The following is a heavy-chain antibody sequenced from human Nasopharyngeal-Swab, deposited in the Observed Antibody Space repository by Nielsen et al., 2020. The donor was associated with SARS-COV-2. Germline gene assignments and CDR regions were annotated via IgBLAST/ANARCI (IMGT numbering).Heavy chain of an antibody. CDR3: AKDETYYDFWSGYFRWFDP. V-gene: IGHV3-23*01. Sequence: WIRQPPGKGLEWVSAISGSGGSTYYADSVKGRFTISRDNSKNTLYLQMNSLRAEDTAVYYCAKDETYYDFWSGYFRWFDPWGHGTLVTVSS. D-gene: IGHD3-3*01. CDR2: ISGSGGST. J-gene: IGHJ5*02.